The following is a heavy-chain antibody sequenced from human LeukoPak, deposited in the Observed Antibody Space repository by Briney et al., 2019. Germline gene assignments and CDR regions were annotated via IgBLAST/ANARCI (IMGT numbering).Heavy chain of an antibody. V-gene: IGHV3-23*01. CDR3: AKRPRAVAEAYFDY. J-gene: IGHJ4*02. Sequence: GGSLRLSCAASGFTFSSYAMSWVRQAPGKGLEWVSAISGSGISTYYADSVKGRFTISRDSSKNTLYLQMNSLRAEDTAVYYCAKRPRAVAEAYFDYWGQGTLVTVSS. CDR2: ISGSGIST. D-gene: IGHD6-19*01. CDR1: GFTFSSYA.